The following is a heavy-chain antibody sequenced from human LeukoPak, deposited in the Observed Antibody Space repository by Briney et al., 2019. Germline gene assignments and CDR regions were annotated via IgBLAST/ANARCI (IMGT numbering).Heavy chain of an antibody. CDR3: ARWGPPLDYYYGMDV. J-gene: IGHJ6*02. CDR1: GGSISSYY. D-gene: IGHD7-27*01. Sequence: SETLSLTCTVSGGSISSYYWSWIRQPPGKGLEWIGYIYYSGSTNYNPSLKSRVTISVDTSKNQFSLKLSSVTAADTAVYYCARWGPPLDYYYGMDVWGQGTTVTVSS. V-gene: IGHV4-59*01. CDR2: IYYSGST.